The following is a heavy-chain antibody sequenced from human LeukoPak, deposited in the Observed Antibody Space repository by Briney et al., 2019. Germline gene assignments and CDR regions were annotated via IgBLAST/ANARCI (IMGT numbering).Heavy chain of an antibody. V-gene: IGHV3-23*01. Sequence: GGSLRLSCAASGFTFSSYAVTWVRRAPGKGLEWVSSFSFNGESTYYADSAKGRFTISRDNSKNTLYLQMNSLRAEDTAVYYCAKDHANTPVVTNWGQGILVSVSS. CDR3: AKDHANTPVVTN. D-gene: IGHD2-21*02. J-gene: IGHJ4*02. CDR1: GFTFSSYA. CDR2: FSFNGEST.